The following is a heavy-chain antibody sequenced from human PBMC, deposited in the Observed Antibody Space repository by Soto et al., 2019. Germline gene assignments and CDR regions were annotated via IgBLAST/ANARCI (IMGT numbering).Heavy chain of an antibody. Sequence: QVQLQESGPGRVKPSQTLSLTCTVSGGSITSSGYYWSWIRQHPGEGLEWIGFTSNSGSTSYYPSLKSRVTISVDTSSNQFSLNLKSVTAADTAVYYCARGGGSTKVDYWGQGTLVTVSP. V-gene: IGHV4-31*03. CDR1: GGSITSSGYY. J-gene: IGHJ4*02. CDR2: TSNSGST. D-gene: IGHD2-2*01. CDR3: ARGGGSTKVDY.